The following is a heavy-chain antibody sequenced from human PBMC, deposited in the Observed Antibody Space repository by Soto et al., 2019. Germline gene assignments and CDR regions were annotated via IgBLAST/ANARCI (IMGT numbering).Heavy chain of an antibody. CDR3: ARDGIAVAGQDY. V-gene: IGHV1-69*04. CDR2: IIPILGIA. J-gene: IGHJ4*02. D-gene: IGHD6-19*01. CDR1: GGTFSSYT. Sequence: GASVKVSCKASGGTFSSYTISWVRQAPGQGLEWMGRIIPILGIANYAQKFQGRVTITADKSTSTAYMELSSLRSEDTAVYYCARDGIAVAGQDYWGQGTLVTVSS.